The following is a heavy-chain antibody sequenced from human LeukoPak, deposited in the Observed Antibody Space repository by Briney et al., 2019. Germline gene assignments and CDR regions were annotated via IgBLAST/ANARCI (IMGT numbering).Heavy chain of an antibody. CDR2: IYTSGST. J-gene: IGHJ6*03. CDR3: ASSYYYYYMDV. Sequence: SETLSLTCTVSGGSISSGSYYWSWIRQPAGKGLEWIGRIYTSGSTNYNPSLKSRVTISVETSKNQFSLKLSSVTAADTAVYYCASSYYYYYMDVWGKGTTVTVSS. V-gene: IGHV4-61*02. CDR1: GGSISSGSYY.